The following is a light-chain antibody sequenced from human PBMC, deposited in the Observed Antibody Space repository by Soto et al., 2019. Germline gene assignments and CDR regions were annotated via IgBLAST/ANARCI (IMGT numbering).Light chain of an antibody. Sequence: EIVLTQSPATLSLSPGERATLSCRASQSVGSYLTWYQHKPGQPPRLLIYDASNRATGIPARFSGSGSGTDFTLTISRLEPEDFAVYYCQQRSNWSPTWTFGQATKVEIK. CDR1: QSVGSY. J-gene: IGKJ1*01. CDR3: QQRSNWSPTWT. CDR2: DAS. V-gene: IGKV3-11*01.